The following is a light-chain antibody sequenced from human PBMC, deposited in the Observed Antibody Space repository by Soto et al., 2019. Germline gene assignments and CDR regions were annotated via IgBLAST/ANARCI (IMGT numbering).Light chain of an antibody. V-gene: IGKV3-11*01. CDR2: DAS. J-gene: IGKJ4*01. Sequence: EIVLTQSPVTLSLSPGGRATLSCRASQSVTTFLAWYQQKPGQAPRLLIYDASKRATGIPARFSGSESGTDFTRTISSLGPEDFAVYYCQQRTNWPLIFGGGTKVEIK. CDR1: QSVTTF. CDR3: QQRTNWPLI.